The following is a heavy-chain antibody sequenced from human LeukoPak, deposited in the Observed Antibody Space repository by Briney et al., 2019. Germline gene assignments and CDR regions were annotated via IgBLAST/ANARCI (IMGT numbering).Heavy chain of an antibody. CDR1: GFTFSNYW. Sequence: GGSLRLSCAASGFTFSNYWMTWVRQAPGKGLDWVAKIKQDGSEKYYVDSVKGRFTISRDNAKDSLYLQMNSLRAEDTAVYYCARVSSGWYGEAFDIWGQGTMVTVSS. CDR2: IKQDGSEK. D-gene: IGHD6-19*01. CDR3: ARVSSGWYGEAFDI. J-gene: IGHJ3*02. V-gene: IGHV3-7*04.